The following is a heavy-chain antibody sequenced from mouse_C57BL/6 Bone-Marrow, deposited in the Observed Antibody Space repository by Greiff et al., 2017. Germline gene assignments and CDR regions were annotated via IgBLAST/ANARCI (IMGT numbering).Heavy chain of an antibody. V-gene: IGHV14-4*01. D-gene: IGHD3-3*01. CDR1: GFNIKDDY. CDR3: TTEGTALYAMDY. Sequence: VRLQQSGAELVRPGASVKLSCTASGFNIKDDYMHWVKQRPEQGLEWIGWIDPENGDTEYASKFQGKATITADTSSNTAYLQLSSLTSEDTAVYYCTTEGTALYAMDYWGQGTSVTVSS. CDR2: IDPENGDT. J-gene: IGHJ4*01.